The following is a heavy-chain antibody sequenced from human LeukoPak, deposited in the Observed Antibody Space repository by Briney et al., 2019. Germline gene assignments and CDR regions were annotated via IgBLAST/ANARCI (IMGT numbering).Heavy chain of an antibody. CDR2: IYSGGST. Sequence: PGDSLRLSCAVSGFTVSTNYMSWVRQAPGKGLEWVSIIYSGGSTSYADSVKGRLTISRDNSKNTLYLQMNSLKVEDTAVYYCARGTNYHDSTGFYNFDAFDLWGQGTMLTVSS. CDR3: ARGTNYHDSTGFYNFDAFDL. J-gene: IGHJ3*01. CDR1: GFTVSTNY. V-gene: IGHV3-53*01. D-gene: IGHD3-22*01.